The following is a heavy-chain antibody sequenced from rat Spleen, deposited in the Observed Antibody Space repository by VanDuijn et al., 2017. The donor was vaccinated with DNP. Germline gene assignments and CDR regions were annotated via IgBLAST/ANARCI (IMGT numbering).Heavy chain of an antibody. V-gene: IGHV5-22*01. Sequence: EVQLVESGGGFVQPGRSLKLSCAASGFTFSAYYMAWVRQAPAKGLEWVAYIGSDGYAPYYGDSVKGRFTISRDNAKSTLYLQMNSLRSEDMATYYCIRWNSGHFDYWGQGVMVTVSS. CDR2: IGSDGYAP. CDR1: GFTFSAYY. D-gene: IGHD4-3*01. CDR3: IRWNSGHFDY. J-gene: IGHJ2*01.